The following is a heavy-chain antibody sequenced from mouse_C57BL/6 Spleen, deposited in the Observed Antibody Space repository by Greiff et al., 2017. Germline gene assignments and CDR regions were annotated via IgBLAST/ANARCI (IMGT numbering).Heavy chain of an antibody. Sequence: QVQLQQPGTELVKPGASVKLSCKASGYTFTSYWMPWVKQRPGQGLEWIGNINPSNGGTNYNEKFKSKATLTVDKSSSTAYMQLSSLTSEDSAVYYCARSGGYCAYYFDYGGQGTTLTVSS. CDR2: INPSNGGT. D-gene: IGHD2-3*01. V-gene: IGHV1-53*01. CDR3: ARSGGYCAYYFDY. J-gene: IGHJ2*01. CDR1: GYTFTSYW.